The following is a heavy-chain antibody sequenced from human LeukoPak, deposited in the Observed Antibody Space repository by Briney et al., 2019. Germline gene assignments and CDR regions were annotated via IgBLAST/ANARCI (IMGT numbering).Heavy chain of an antibody. CDR3: ARDDRYCSSTSCYGLGY. D-gene: IGHD2-2*01. V-gene: IGHV4-4*07. CDR2: IDTSGST. Sequence: SETLSLTCTVSGGSISSYYWSWIRQPAGKGLEWIGRIDTSGSTNYNPSLKSRVAMSVDKSKYQFSLRLSSVTAADTAVYYCARDDRYCSSTSCYGLGYWGQGTLVTVSS. J-gene: IGHJ4*02. CDR1: GGSISSYY.